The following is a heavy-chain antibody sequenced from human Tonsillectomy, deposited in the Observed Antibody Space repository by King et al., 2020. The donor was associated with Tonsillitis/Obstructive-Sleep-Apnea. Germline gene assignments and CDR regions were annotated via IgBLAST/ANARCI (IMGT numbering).Heavy chain of an antibody. V-gene: IGHV4-34*01. J-gene: IGHJ1*01. Sequence: HVQLQQWGAGLLKPSETLSLTCAVYGASFSGYFWTWIRQPPGEGLEWIGEINLSGSTNYNPSLKSRDTISGDTSKNQFSLKLTSVTAADTAVYYCARGDIAARLQHWGQGTLVTVSS. CDR2: INLSGST. CDR3: ARGDIAARLQH. D-gene: IGHD6-6*01. CDR1: GASFSGYF.